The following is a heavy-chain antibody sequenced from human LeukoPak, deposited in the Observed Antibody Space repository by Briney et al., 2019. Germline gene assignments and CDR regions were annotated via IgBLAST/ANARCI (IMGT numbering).Heavy chain of an antibody. CDR1: GFTFSSYA. CDR2: ISGSGGST. D-gene: IGHD5-18*01. V-gene: IGHV3-23*01. Sequence: GGSLRLSCAASGFTFSSYAMSWVRQAPGKGLEWVSAISGSGGSTCYADSVKGRFTISRDNSKNTLYLQMNSLRAEDTAVYYCATPRSQRAWIQLWLPFDYWGQGTLVTVSS. J-gene: IGHJ4*02. CDR3: ATPRSQRAWIQLWLPFDY.